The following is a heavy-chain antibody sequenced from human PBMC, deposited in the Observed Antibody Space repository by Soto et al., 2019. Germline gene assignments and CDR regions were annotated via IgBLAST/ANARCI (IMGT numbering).Heavy chain of an antibody. CDR2: VSGSGGST. V-gene: IGHV3-23*01. Sequence: EVQLLESGGGLVQPGGSLRLSCAASGFTFSSYTMSWVRQAPGKGLEWISAVSGSGGSTYYADSVKGRFTISRDNSKDTLYLLMNNLRAEDTAVYYCAKPPDYNWNDYWGQGTLVTVSS. J-gene: IGHJ4*02. CDR3: AKPPDYNWNDY. CDR1: GFTFSSYT. D-gene: IGHD1-20*01.